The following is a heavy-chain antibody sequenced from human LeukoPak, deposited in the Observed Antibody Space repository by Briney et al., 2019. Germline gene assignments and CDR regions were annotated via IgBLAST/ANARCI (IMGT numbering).Heavy chain of an antibody. CDR2: IYSGGST. CDR1: EFSVGSNY. CDR3: AKDGTYYYGSGSYYNPNYYFDY. J-gene: IGHJ4*02. V-gene: IGHV3-66*02. D-gene: IGHD3-10*01. Sequence: GSLRLSCAASEFSVGSNYMTWVRQAPGKGLEWVSLIYSGGSTCYADSVKGRFTISRDNSKNTLYLQMNSLRAEDTAVYYCAKDGTYYYGSGSYYNPNYYFDYWGQGTLVTVSS.